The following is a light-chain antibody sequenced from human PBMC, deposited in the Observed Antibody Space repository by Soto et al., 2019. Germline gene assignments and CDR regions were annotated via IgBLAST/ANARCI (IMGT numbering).Light chain of an antibody. CDR2: DAS. V-gene: IGKV3-11*01. CDR3: QQRSNWPPV. CDR1: QSVSSY. Sequence: IVCTHSPRTRALSPGGRATLSCRASQSVSSYLAWYQQKPGQAPRLLIYDASNRATGIPARFSGSGSGPDFTLTISSLEPEDFAVYYCQQRSNWPPVFGPGTKVDIK. J-gene: IGKJ3*01.